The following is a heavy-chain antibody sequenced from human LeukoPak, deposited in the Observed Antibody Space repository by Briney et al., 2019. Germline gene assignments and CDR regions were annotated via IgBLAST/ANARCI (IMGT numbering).Heavy chain of an antibody. CDR3: ATQYDYDRSAYYLRAFDL. CDR1: GYTFTSYY. V-gene: IGHV1-18*04. CDR2: ISAYSGHT. D-gene: IGHD3-22*01. J-gene: IGHJ3*01. Sequence: GASVKVSCKASGYTFTSYYMHWVRQAPGQGLERMGWISAYSGHTKYVQRLQGRVTMTEDTSTDTAYMELSSLRSEDTAVYYCATQYDYDRSAYYLRAFDLWGQGTKVTVSS.